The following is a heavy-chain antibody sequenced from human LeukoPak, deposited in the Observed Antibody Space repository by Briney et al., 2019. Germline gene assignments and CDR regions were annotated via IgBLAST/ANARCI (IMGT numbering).Heavy chain of an antibody. Sequence: GGSLRLSCAASGFTFSSYAMSWVRQAPGKGLEWVSAISGSGGSTYYADSVKGRFTISRDNSKNTLYLQMNSPRAEDTAVYYCAKPGANYYGSGNFDYWGQGTLVTVSS. CDR1: GFTFSSYA. CDR3: AKPGANYYGSGNFDY. J-gene: IGHJ4*02. CDR2: ISGSGGST. V-gene: IGHV3-23*01. D-gene: IGHD3-10*01.